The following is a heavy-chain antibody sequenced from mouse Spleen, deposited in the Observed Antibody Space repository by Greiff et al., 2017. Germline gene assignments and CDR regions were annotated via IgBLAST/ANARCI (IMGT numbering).Heavy chain of an antibody. J-gene: IGHJ2*01. Sequence: EVKLVESEGGLVQPGSSMKLSCTASGFTFSDYYMAWVRQVPEKGLEWVANINYDGSSTYYLDSLKSRFIISRDNAKNILYLQMSSLKSEDTATYYCARGYGYLYYFDYWGQGTTLTVSS. CDR2: INYDGSST. V-gene: IGHV5-16*01. D-gene: IGHD2-2*01. CDR1: GFTFSDYY. CDR3: ARGYGYLYYFDY.